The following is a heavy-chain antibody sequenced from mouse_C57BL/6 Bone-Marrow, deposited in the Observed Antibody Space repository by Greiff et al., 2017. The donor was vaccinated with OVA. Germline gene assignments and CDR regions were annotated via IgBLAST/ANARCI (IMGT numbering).Heavy chain of an antibody. Sequence: EVQLQQSGPELVKPGASVQMSCKASGYTFTDYNMHWVKQSHGKSLEWIGYINPNNGGTSYNQKFKGKATLTVNKSSSTAYMELRSLTSEDSAVYYCARRGTAQALYYFDYWGQGTTLTVSS. V-gene: IGHV1-22*01. CDR3: ARRGTAQALYYFDY. J-gene: IGHJ2*01. D-gene: IGHD3-2*02. CDR1: GYTFTDYN. CDR2: INPNNGGT.